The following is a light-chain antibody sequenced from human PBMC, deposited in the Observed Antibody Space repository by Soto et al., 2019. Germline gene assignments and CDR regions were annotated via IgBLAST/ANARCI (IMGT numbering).Light chain of an antibody. Sequence: DILMTQSPATLSVSPGERATLSCRASQSVRSNLAWYQQKPGQAPRLLIYGASTRATGIPARFSGSGSETEFTLTISSLQSEDFAVYYCQQYNNWPPYSFGQGTKLEIK. CDR1: QSVRSN. CDR3: QQYNNWPPYS. J-gene: IGKJ2*01. CDR2: GAS. V-gene: IGKV3-15*01.